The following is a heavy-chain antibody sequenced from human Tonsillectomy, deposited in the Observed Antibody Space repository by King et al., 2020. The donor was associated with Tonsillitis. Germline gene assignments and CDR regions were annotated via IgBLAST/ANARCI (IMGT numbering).Heavy chain of an antibody. J-gene: IGHJ4*02. D-gene: IGHD3-22*01. V-gene: IGHV4-39*07. CDR3: ASLVTPYYYDSSGYYFDR. Sequence: QLQESGPGLMKPSETLSLTCTVSGGSISSSNYYWGWIRQPPGKGLEWIGNIYYIGSTFYNPSLKSRVTISVDTSKNQFSLKLSSVTAADTAVYYCASLVTPYYYDSSGYYFDRWGQGTLGTVSS. CDR1: GGSISSSNYY. CDR2: IYYIGST.